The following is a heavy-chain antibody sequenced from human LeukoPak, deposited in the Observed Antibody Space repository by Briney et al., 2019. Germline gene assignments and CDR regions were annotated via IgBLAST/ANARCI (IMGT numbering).Heavy chain of an antibody. Sequence: SETLSLTCTVSGGSISSGNYYWSWIRQPAGKGLEWIGRIWTDGGTSYKPSLKSRVTISVDTSKNQFSLRLSSVTAADTAVYYCARDGPTPSSGPPFDYWGQGTLVTVSS. V-gene: IGHV4-61*02. D-gene: IGHD3-22*01. J-gene: IGHJ4*02. CDR2: IWTDGGT. CDR1: GGSISSGNYY. CDR3: ARDGPTPSSGPPFDY.